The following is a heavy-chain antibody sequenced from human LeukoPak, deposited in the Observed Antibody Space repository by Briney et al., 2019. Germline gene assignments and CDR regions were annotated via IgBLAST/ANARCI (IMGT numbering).Heavy chain of an antibody. CDR2: IYYSGST. J-gene: IGHJ4*02. Sequence: SETLSLTCTVSGGSISSSSYYWGWIRQPPGKGLEWIGSIYYSGSTYYNPSLKSRVTISVDTPKNQFSLKLSSVTVADTAVYYCARLVVAATYYFDYWGQGTLVTVSS. D-gene: IGHD2-15*01. CDR1: GGSISSSSYY. V-gene: IGHV4-39*01. CDR3: ARLVVAATYYFDY.